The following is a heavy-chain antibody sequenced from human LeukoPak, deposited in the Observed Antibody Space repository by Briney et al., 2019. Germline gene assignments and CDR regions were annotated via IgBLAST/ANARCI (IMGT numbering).Heavy chain of an antibody. V-gene: IGHV3-23*01. CDR3: AGGWFGEDYYFDY. Sequence: GGSLRLSCAASGFTLRSYDMSWVRQAPGKGLEWVSGLSASGGSTYYADSVKGRFTISRDTSKSTIYLQMNSLRAEDTAVYYCAGGWFGEDYYFDYWGQGTLVTVSS. D-gene: IGHD3-10*01. CDR2: LSASGGST. CDR1: GFTLRSYD. J-gene: IGHJ4*02.